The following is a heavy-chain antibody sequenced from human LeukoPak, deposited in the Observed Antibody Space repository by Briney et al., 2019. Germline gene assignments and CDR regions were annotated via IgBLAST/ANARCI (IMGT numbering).Heavy chain of an antibody. CDR3: ARFKQWLAQAPYGMDV. V-gene: IGHV1-8*01. D-gene: IGHD6-19*01. J-gene: IGHJ6*02. Sequence: ASVKVSCKASGYAFTSYDINWVRQATGQGLEWMGWMNPNSGNTGYAQKFQGRVTMTRNTSLSTAYMELSSLRSEDTAVYYCARFKQWLAQAPYGMDVWGQGTTVTVSS. CDR1: GYAFTSYD. CDR2: MNPNSGNT.